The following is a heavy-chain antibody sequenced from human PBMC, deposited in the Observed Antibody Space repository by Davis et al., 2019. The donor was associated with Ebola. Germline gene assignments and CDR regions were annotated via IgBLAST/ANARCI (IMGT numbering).Heavy chain of an antibody. V-gene: IGHV1-18*01. D-gene: IGHD6-19*01. J-gene: IGHJ4*02. CDR3: ARSPPGIAVSLSSY. CDR1: GYAFSTYG. CDR2: ISAYNGNT. Sequence: AASVKVSCKASGYAFSTYGITWVRQAPGQGLEWMGWISAYNGNTNYAQNLQGRVTMTTDTSTSTAYMELRSLRSDDTAVYYCARSPPGIAVSLSSYWGQGTQVTVAS.